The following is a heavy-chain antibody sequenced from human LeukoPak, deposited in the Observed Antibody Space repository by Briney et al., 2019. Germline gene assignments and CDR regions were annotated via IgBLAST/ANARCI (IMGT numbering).Heavy chain of an antibody. CDR3: ARAELLSLDY. D-gene: IGHD1-7*01. J-gene: IGHJ4*02. CDR2: ISSSSSYI. CDR1: GFTFSDYY. Sequence: GGSLRLSCAASGFTFSDYYMSWIRQAPGKGLEWVSSISSSSSYIYYADSVKGRFTISRDNAKNSLYLQMNSLRAEDTAVYYCARAELLSLDYWGQGTLVTVSS. V-gene: IGHV3-11*06.